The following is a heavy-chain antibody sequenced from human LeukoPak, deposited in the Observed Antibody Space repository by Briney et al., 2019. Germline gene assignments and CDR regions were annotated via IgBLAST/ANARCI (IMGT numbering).Heavy chain of an antibody. D-gene: IGHD6-19*01. CDR1: GGSISSSSYY. CDR2: IYYSGST. J-gene: IGHJ3*02. V-gene: IGHV4-39*01. Sequence: PSETLSLTCTVSGGSISSSSYYWGWIRQPPGKGLEWIGSIYYSGSTYYNPSLKSRVTISVDTSKNQFSLKLSSVTAADTAVYYCARLRPGIAVGGDAFDIWGQGTMVTVSS. CDR3: ARLRPGIAVGGDAFDI.